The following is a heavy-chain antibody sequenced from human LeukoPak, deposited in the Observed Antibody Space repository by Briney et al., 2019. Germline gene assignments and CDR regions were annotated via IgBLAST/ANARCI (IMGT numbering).Heavy chain of an antibody. Sequence: PGGSVRHSCAASGFDFSMSCMQWVRQSPGKGLVWVSRIKTDGSSTSYADSVKGRFTVSRDNAKNMLFLQMNSLKAEDTAVYYCAREVAGGNDYWGQGTLVTVS. CDR1: GFDFSMSC. V-gene: IGHV3-74*01. CDR2: IKTDGSST. CDR3: AREVAGGNDY. J-gene: IGHJ4*02. D-gene: IGHD5-12*01.